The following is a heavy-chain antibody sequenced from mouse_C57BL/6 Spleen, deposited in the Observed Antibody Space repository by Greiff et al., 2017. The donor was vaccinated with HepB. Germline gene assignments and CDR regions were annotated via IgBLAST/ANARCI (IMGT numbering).Heavy chain of an antibody. CDR1: GYTFTSYW. CDR3: AGGDYEYY. V-gene: IGHV1-50*01. CDR2: IDPSDSYT. Sequence: QVQLQQPGAELVKPGASVKLSCKASGYTFTSYWMQWVKQRPGQGLEWIGEIDPSDSYTNYNQKFKGKATLTVDTSSSTAYMQLSSLTSEDSAVYYCAGGDYEYYWGQGTTLTVSS. D-gene: IGHD2-4*01. J-gene: IGHJ2*01.